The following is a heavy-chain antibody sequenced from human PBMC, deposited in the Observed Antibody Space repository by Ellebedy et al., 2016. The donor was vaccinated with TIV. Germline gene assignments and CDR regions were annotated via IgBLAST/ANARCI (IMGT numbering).Heavy chain of an antibody. V-gene: IGHV1-24*01. Sequence: AASVKVSCKVSGYTLTELSMHWVRQAPGKGLEWMGGLDPEDGQRKYAQKFQGRVIMTEDTSTDTAYMDLSSLTYEDTAVYYCVTDSSKSPIVMVPSAHAFDTWGQGTMVAVSS. CDR3: VTDSSKSPIVMVPSAHAFDT. D-gene: IGHD2-21*01. J-gene: IGHJ3*02. CDR1: GYTLTELS. CDR2: LDPEDGQR.